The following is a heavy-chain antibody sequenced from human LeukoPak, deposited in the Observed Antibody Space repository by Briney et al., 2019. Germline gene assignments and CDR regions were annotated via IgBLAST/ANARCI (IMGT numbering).Heavy chain of an antibody. V-gene: IGHV4-59*10. Sequence: PSETLSLTCAVYGGSISSYYWSWIRQPAGKGLEWIGRIYTSGSTNYNPSLKRRVTMSVDTSKNHFSLKLSSVTAADTAVYYCARVAQKLERIAVAGTSEWRANWYFDLWGRGTLVTVSS. CDR3: ARVAQKLERIAVAGTSEWRANWYFDL. CDR1: GGSISSYY. D-gene: IGHD6-19*01. CDR2: IYTSGST. J-gene: IGHJ2*01.